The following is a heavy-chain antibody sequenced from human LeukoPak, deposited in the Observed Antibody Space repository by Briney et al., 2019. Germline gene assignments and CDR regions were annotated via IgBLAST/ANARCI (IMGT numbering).Heavy chain of an antibody. Sequence: ASVTVSCKASGYTFTSYGISWVRQAPGQGLEWMGWISAYNGNTNYAQKLQGRVTMTTDTSTSTAYMELRSLRSDDTAVYYCARVRLDGLYYDSSGYFDYWGQGTLVTVSS. D-gene: IGHD3-22*01. J-gene: IGHJ4*02. CDR2: ISAYNGNT. CDR1: GYTFTSYG. CDR3: ARVRLDGLYYDSSGYFDY. V-gene: IGHV1-18*01.